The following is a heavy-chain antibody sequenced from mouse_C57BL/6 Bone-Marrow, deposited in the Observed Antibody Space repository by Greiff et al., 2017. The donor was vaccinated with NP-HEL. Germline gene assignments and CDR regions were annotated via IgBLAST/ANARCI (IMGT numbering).Heavy chain of an antibody. Sequence: VQLQQPGAELVRPGTSVKLSCKASGYTFTSYWMHWVKQRPGQGLEWIGVIDPSDSYTNYNQKFKGKATLTVDTSSSTAYMQLSSLTSEDSAVYYCARSPLYYYGSSYLYWYFDVWGTGTTVTVSS. V-gene: IGHV1-59*01. CDR1: GYTFTSYW. J-gene: IGHJ1*03. CDR2: IDPSDSYT. CDR3: ARSPLYYYGSSYLYWYFDV. D-gene: IGHD1-1*01.